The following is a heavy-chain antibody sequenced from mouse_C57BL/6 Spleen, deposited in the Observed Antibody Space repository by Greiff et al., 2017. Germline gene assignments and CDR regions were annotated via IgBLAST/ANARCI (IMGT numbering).Heavy chain of an antibody. CDR2: IYPGSGST. CDR3: ARGGIITTVAFDY. CDR1: GYTFTSYW. J-gene: IGHJ2*01. Sequence: QVQLQQPGAELVKPGASVKMSCKASGYTFTSYWITWVKQRPGQGLEWIGDIYPGSGSTNYNEKFKSKATLTVDTSSSTAYMQLSSLTSEDSAVYYCARGGIITTVAFDYWGQGTTLTVSS. D-gene: IGHD1-1*01. V-gene: IGHV1-55*01.